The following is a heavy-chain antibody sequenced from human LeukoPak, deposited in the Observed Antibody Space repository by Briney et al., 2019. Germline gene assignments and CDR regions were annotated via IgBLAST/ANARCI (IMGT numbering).Heavy chain of an antibody. CDR1: GYNFIIYG. D-gene: IGHD2-15*01. CDR2: INNNNGDT. Sequence: GASVKVSCKASGYNFIIYGLTWVRQAPGQGLEWMGWINNNNGDTNYAQKIQDRVTIITDTSTSTAYMELRSLRYDDPAVYYCARYPGYCGSGGCMGFDHWGQGTLVTVSS. V-gene: IGHV1-18*01. CDR3: ARYPGYCGSGGCMGFDH. J-gene: IGHJ4*02.